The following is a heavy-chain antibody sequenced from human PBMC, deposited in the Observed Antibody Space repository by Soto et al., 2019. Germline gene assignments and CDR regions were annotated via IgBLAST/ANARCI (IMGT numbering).Heavy chain of an antibody. CDR2: IWYDGTQR. CDR1: GFTFNTYS. J-gene: IGHJ4*02. CDR3: ARAGGTTVTGLWHFDS. Sequence: PVGSLRLSCEASGFTFNTYSMHWVRQPPGKGLEWLAAIWYDGTQRYYADSVKGRFTISRDNSKKTLYLEMNSLRAEDTAVYYCARAGGTTVTGLWHFDSWGQGTLVTVSS. V-gene: IGHV3-33*01. D-gene: IGHD4-17*01.